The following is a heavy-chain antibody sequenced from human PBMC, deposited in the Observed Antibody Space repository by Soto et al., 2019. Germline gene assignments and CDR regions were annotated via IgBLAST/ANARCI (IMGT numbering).Heavy chain of an antibody. CDR3: AKELVQRQTWRCSGGGDPFDV. V-gene: IGHV1-2*04. J-gene: IGHJ3*01. CDR2: INPASGDT. CDR1: GYTFSNYY. Sequence: QVQLVQSGAEVQTSGASVKVSCRTSGYTFSNYYIHWLRQAPGQGLEWMGWINPASGDTKYAQNIQVSVTLPRDTPLSTAYMEVNNLKSEDSAIYYCAKELVQRQTWRCSGGGDPFDVWGQGTMVTVSS. D-gene: IGHD2-21*01.